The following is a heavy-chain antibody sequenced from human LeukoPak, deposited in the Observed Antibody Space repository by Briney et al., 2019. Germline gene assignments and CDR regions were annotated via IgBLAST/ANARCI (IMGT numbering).Heavy chain of an antibody. V-gene: IGHV1-69*04. CDR2: IIPILGIA. Sequence: ASVKASCKASGGTFSSYAISWVRQAPGQGPEWMGRIIPILGIANYAQKFQGRVTITADKSTSTAYMELSSLRSEDTAVYYCARDLGPIAAAGTGSSSGWYYNWFDPWGQGTLVTVSS. J-gene: IGHJ5*02. CDR3: ARDLGPIAAAGTGSSSGWYYNWFDP. D-gene: IGHD6-13*01. CDR1: GGTFSSYA.